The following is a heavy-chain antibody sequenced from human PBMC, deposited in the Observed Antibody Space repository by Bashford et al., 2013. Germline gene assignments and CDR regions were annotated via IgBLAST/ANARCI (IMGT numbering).Heavy chain of an antibody. D-gene: IGHD4-11*01. CDR2: ISAYNGNT. CDR1: GGTFSSYA. J-gene: IGHJ3*01. Sequence: ASVKVSCKASGGTFSSYAISWVRQAPGQGLEWMGWISAYNGNTNYAQKLQGRVTMTTDTSTSTAYMXLRSLRSDDTAVYYCARHKSYSDDAFHLVGQGTSGHRLL. CDR3: ARHKSYSDDAFHL. V-gene: IGHV1-18*01.